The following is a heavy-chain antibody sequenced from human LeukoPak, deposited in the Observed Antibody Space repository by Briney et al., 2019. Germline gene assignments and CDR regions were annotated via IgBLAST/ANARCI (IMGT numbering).Heavy chain of an antibody. CDR3: AREVPPDS. J-gene: IGHJ5*01. Sequence: PSETLSLTCTVSGGSISSYYWSWIRQPPGKGLEWIGSIYYSGSTYYNPSLKSRVTISVDTSKNQFSLKLSSVTAADTAVYYCAREVPPDSWGQGTLVTVSS. CDR1: GGSISSYY. V-gene: IGHV4-59*05. CDR2: IYYSGST. D-gene: IGHD2-2*01.